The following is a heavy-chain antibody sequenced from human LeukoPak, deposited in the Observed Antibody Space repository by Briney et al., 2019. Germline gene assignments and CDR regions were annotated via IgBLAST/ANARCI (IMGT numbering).Heavy chain of an antibody. CDR2: IIPISGTA. CDR3: ARVPRLQIAVAAFDY. Sequence: SVKVSCKASGGTFSSYVINWVRQAPGQGLEWMGRIIPISGTANYAQKFQGRVMITADKSTSTAYMELSSLRSEDTAVYYCARVPRLQIAVAAFDYWGQETLVTVSS. CDR1: GGTFSSYV. V-gene: IGHV1-69*06. D-gene: IGHD6-19*01. J-gene: IGHJ4*02.